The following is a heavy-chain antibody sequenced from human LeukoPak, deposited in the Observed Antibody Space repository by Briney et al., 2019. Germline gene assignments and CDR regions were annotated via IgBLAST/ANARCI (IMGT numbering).Heavy chain of an antibody. CDR1: GGSFSGYY. CDR3: ARATMEYYYYGMDV. D-gene: IGHD5-24*01. V-gene: IGHV4-34*01. J-gene: IGHJ6*02. Sequence: SETLSLTCAVYGGSFSGYYWSWIRQPPGKGLEWIGEINHSGSTNYNPSLKSRVTISVDTSKNQFSLKLSSVTAADTAVYYCARATMEYYYYGMDVWGQGTTVTVSS. CDR2: INHSGST.